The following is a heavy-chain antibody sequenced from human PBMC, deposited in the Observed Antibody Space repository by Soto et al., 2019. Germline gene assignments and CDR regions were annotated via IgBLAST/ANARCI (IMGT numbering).Heavy chain of an antibody. D-gene: IGHD6-6*01. Sequence: QLQLPESGPGLVKPSETLSLTCTVSGGSISSSSYYWGWLRQPPGKVLEWIGRIYYSGSTYYNPSLKLRVIISGDTYKNQFALKLISVSAADTAVYYSARWVEGDLGSSPGFDFWGQGTLVTVSS. V-gene: IGHV4-39*01. CDR2: IYYSGST. CDR3: ARWVEGDLGSSPGFDF. CDR1: GGSISSSSYY. J-gene: IGHJ4*02.